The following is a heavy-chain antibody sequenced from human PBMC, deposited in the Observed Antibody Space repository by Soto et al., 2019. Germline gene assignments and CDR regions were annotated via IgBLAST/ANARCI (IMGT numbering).Heavy chain of an antibody. J-gene: IGHJ4*02. CDR3: ATSSMITFGGALGY. CDR2: FDPEDGET. Sequence: AASVKVSCKVSGYTLTELSMHWVRQAPGKGLEWMGGFDPEDGETIYAQKFQGRVTMTEDTSTDTAYMELSSLRSEDTAVYYCATSSMITFGGALGYWGQGTLVTVSS. CDR1: GYTLTELS. V-gene: IGHV1-24*01. D-gene: IGHD3-16*01.